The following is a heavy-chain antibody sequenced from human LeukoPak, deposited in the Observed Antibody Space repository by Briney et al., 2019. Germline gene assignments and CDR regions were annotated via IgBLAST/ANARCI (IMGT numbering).Heavy chain of an antibody. D-gene: IGHD6-6*01. Sequence: GASVKVSCKASGYTFTSYDINWVRQATGQGLEWMGWMNPNSGNTGYAQKFQGRVTITRNTSISTAYMELSSLRSEDTAVYYCARGPIQYSSSDYYYYYMDVWGKGTTVTVSS. CDR2: MNPNSGNT. CDR3: ARGPIQYSSSDYYYYYMDV. V-gene: IGHV1-8*03. CDR1: GYTFTSYD. J-gene: IGHJ6*03.